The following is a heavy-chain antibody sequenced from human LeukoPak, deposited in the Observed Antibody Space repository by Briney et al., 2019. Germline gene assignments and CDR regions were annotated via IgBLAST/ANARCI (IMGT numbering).Heavy chain of an antibody. CDR3: ARHIAVAHFDY. D-gene: IGHD6-19*01. V-gene: IGHV5-10-1*01. J-gene: IGHJ4*02. CDR2: IDPSDSYA. Sequence: GESLRISCKGSGYSFTSYRSSWVRQMPGKGLEWMGRIDPSDSYANYRPSFQGHVTISADKSISTAYLQWSSLKASDTAMYYCARHIAVAHFDYWGQGTLVTVSS. CDR1: GYSFTSYR.